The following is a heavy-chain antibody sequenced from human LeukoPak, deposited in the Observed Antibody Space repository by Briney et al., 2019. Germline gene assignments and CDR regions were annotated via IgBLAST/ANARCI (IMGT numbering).Heavy chain of an antibody. CDR3: ARYIAAAGTAGNWFDP. J-gene: IGHJ5*02. V-gene: IGHV3-23*01. D-gene: IGHD6-13*01. CDR1: GFTFSSYA. Sequence: SGGSLRLSCAASGFTFSSYAMSWVRQAPGKGLEWVSAISGSGSSTYYADSVKGRFTISRDNSKNTLYLQMNSLRAEDTAVYYCARYIAAAGTAGNWFDPWGQGTLVTVSS. CDR2: ISGSGSST.